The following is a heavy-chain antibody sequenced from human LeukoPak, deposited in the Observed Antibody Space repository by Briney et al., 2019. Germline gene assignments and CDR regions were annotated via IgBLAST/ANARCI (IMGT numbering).Heavy chain of an antibody. CDR1: GFTFSSYG. V-gene: IGHV3-30*19. CDR3: ALGYNLDY. D-gene: IGHD5-24*01. Sequence: GGSLRLSCAASGFTFSSYGMHWVRQAPGKGLEWVAVISYDGSNKYYADSVKGRFTISRDNSKNTLYLQMNSLRAEDTAVYYCALGYNLDYWGQGNLVTVSS. J-gene: IGHJ4*02. CDR2: ISYDGSNK.